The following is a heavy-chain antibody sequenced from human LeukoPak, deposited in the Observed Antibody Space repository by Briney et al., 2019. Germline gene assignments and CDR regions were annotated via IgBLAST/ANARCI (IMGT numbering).Heavy chain of an antibody. CDR1: GFTFSSYN. J-gene: IGHJ4*02. D-gene: IGHD1-7*01. V-gene: IGHV3-21*01. Sequence: GGSLRLSCAASGFTFSSYNMNWVRRAPGKGLEWVSSISSSSSYIYYADSVKGRFTISRDNAKNSLYLQMNSLRAEDTAVYYCARDRVYGWGLITGTTEDFDYWGQGTLVTVSS. CDR3: ARDRVYGWGLITGTTEDFDY. CDR2: ISSSSSYI.